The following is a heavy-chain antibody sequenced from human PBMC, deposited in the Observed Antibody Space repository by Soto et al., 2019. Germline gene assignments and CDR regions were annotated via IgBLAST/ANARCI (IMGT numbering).Heavy chain of an antibody. D-gene: IGHD2-21*02. CDR2: IHHGGSP. Sequence: PXGTLSLTGAVSGYSISSGYYWCCIRQSPGKGLEWIGSIHHGGSPLFNPSLEGRVAISIDTSRNQLSLTLSSVTAADTAVYYCARGWTEVATAYWGQGTLVTVSS. V-gene: IGHV4-38-2*01. CDR3: ARGWTEVATAY. CDR1: GYSISSGYY. J-gene: IGHJ4*02.